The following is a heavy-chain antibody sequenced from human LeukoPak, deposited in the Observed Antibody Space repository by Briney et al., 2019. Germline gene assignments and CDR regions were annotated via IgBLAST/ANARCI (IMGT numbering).Heavy chain of an antibody. CDR3: AKRGGLPPLDYYYYYMDV. D-gene: IGHD2-21*02. Sequence: GGSLRLSCAASGFTFSSFAMSWVRQAPGKGLEWVSANSGSGGSTYYADSVKGRFTISRDNSKNTLHLLMNSLRAEDTAVYYCAKRGGLPPLDYYYYYMDVWGKGTTVTVSS. CDR2: NSGSGGST. J-gene: IGHJ6*03. V-gene: IGHV3-23*01. CDR1: GFTFSSFA.